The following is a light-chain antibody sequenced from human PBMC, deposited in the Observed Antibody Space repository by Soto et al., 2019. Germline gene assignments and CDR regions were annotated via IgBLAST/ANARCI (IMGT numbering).Light chain of an antibody. Sequence: EIVLTQSPGTLSLSPGERATLSCRASQSVSVNSLAWYQQKGGQAPRLLIYAASTRATGVPGRLSGTGSGTDFALTISRLETDDSAVYYCQQYGGSPFTFGPGTKVDIK. V-gene: IGKV3-20*01. CDR2: AAS. CDR3: QQYGGSPFT. CDR1: QSVSVNS. J-gene: IGKJ3*01.